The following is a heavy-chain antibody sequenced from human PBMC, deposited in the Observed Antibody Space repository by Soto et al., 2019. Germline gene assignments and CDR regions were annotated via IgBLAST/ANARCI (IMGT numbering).Heavy chain of an antibody. CDR3: VRQGIGNLHGLVDV. Sequence: QVQLQQSGPGLVKPSETLSLTCSVSSGPTSSHNWGWIRQTPGRGLEWIGYVYSTGGTSYNPSLNSRVTRSADTSTTHISLTLTSVTAADTAVYYCVRQGIGNLHGLVDVWGQGTTVRVSS. J-gene: IGHJ6*02. CDR1: SGPTSSHN. V-gene: IGHV4-59*08. D-gene: IGHD1-1*01. CDR2: VYSTGGT.